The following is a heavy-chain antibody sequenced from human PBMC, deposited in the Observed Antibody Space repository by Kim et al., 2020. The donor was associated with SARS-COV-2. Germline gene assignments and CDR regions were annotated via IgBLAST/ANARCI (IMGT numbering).Heavy chain of an antibody. CDR1: GFTFNFFG. CDR2: KSYDGSDK. V-gene: IGHV3-30*18. CDR3: AKEKQEYCGVNCYLNYFDY. J-gene: IGHJ4*02. D-gene: IGHD2-21*01. Sequence: GGSLRLSCVASGFTFNFFGMHWVRQAPGKGLEWVVVKSYDGSDKYYADSVKGRFTISRDNSKNTLYLQMDSLRPDDTAVYYCAKEKQEYCGVNCYLNYFDYWGQGALVTVSS.